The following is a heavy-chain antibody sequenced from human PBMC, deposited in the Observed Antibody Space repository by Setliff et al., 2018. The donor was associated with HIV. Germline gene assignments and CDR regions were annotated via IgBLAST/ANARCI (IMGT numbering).Heavy chain of an antibody. CDR2: VYYSGGT. J-gene: IGHJ4*02. CDR3: ARLGDSGYDFRGYFDY. D-gene: IGHD5-12*01. V-gene: IGHV4-39*01. Sequence: SETLSLTCTVSGGSISSTTYYWGWIRQPPGKGLKWLANVYYSGGTYYNPSLNSRVTISVDTSRNQFSLKLTSVTAADTALYFCARLGDSGYDFRGYFDYWGQGKLVTVSS. CDR1: GGSISSTTYY.